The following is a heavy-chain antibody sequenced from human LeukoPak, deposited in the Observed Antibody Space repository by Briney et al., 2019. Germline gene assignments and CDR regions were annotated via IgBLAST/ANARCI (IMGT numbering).Heavy chain of an antibody. J-gene: IGHJ4*02. CDR1: GYTFTGYY. CDR3: ARDFGPGGNYFDY. D-gene: IGHD3-16*01. V-gene: IGHV1-2*02. Sequence: SVTVSLTASGYTFTGYYMHLVRQAPGPGNEWMGWINPNCGGTNYAQKFQGRVTMTRDTSISTAYMELSRLRSDDTAVYYCARDFGPGGNYFDYWGQGTLVTVSS. CDR2: INPNCGGT.